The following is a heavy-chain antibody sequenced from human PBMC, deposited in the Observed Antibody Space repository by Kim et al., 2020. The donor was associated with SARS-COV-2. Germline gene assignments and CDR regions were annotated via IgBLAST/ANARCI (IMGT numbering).Heavy chain of an antibody. CDR1: GFTFSSHV. V-gene: IGHV3-30*03. D-gene: IGHD1-26*01. CDR3: ARNLVGDTDLGP. J-gene: IGHJ5*02. Sequence: GGSLRLSCAASGFTFSSHVVHWVRQAPGKGREWVALISYEGSTQKYTDSVKGRFTVSRDNSKNTLFLQMNSLRPEDTAVYYCARNLVGDTDLGPWGQGTLVTVSS. CDR2: ISYEGSTQ.